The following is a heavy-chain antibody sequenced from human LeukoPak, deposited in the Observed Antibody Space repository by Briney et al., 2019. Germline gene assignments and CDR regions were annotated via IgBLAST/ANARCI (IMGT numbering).Heavy chain of an antibody. D-gene: IGHD3-9*01. CDR3: ARDTGYFNFDF. V-gene: IGHV3-7*01. CDR1: GFTLGSYW. Sequence: GGSLRLSCAASGFTLGSYWMTWVRQPPGKGLEWVANIKEDGSEKNYVDSMKGRFTISRDNAKNSLYLQLNSLRAEDTAVYYCARDTGYFNFDFWGQGTLVTVSS. CDR2: IKEDGSEK. J-gene: IGHJ4*02.